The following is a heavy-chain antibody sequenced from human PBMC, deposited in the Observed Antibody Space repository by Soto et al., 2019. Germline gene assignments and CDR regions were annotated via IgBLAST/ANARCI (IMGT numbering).Heavy chain of an antibody. Sequence: GGSLRLSCAASGFTFSSYWMHWVRQAPGKGLVWVSRINSDGSSTSYADSVKGRFTISRDNAKNTLYLQMNSLRAEDTAVYYCARVQIGRDGYNEFDYWGQGTLVTVSS. J-gene: IGHJ4*02. CDR1: GFTFSSYW. V-gene: IGHV3-74*01. D-gene: IGHD5-12*01. CDR2: INSDGSST. CDR3: ARVQIGRDGYNEFDY.